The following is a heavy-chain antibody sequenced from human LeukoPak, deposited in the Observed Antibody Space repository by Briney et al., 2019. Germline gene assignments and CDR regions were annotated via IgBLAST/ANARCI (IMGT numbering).Heavy chain of an antibody. V-gene: IGHV3-9*01. D-gene: IGHD3-16*01. CDR1: GFTFDDYA. J-gene: IGHJ4*02. CDR3: AKARYYADAFDY. Sequence: GGSLRLSCAASGFTFDDYAMHWVRHAPGKGLEWVSGISWNGGSIGYADSVKGRFTISRDNAKNSLYLQMNSLRAEDTALYYCAKARYYADAFDYWGQGTLVTVSS. CDR2: ISWNGGSI.